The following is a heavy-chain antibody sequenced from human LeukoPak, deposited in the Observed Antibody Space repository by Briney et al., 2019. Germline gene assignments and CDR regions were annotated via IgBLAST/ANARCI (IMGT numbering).Heavy chain of an antibody. V-gene: IGHV3-23*01. CDR3: ARAYFWSGYWLPTTGYYMDV. Sequence: GGSLRLSCAASGFTFSSYAMSWVRQAPGKGLEWVSAISGSGGSTYYADSVKGRFTISRDNSKNTLYLQMNSLRAEDTAVYYCARAYFWSGYWLPTTGYYMDVWGKGTTVTVSS. CDR2: ISGSGGST. J-gene: IGHJ6*03. D-gene: IGHD3-3*01. CDR1: GFTFSSYA.